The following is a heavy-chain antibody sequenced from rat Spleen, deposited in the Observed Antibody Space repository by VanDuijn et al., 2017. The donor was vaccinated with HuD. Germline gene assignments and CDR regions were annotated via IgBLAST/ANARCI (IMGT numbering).Heavy chain of an antibody. CDR1: EFSLTGNN. CDR2: MRYDGDT. D-gene: IGHD1-9*01. CDR3: ARGGLRVYPYYFDY. Sequence: QVQLKESGPGLVQPSQTLSLTCTVSEFSLTGNNIHWVRQAPGKGLEWMGRMRYDGDTSYNSVLKSRLSISRDTSKNQVFLKMGSLQSDDTAIYYCARGGLRVYPYYFDYWGQGVMVTVSS. V-gene: IGHV2-63*01. J-gene: IGHJ2*01.